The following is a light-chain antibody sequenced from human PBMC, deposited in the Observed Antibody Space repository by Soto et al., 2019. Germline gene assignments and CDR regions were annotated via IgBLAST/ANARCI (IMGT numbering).Light chain of an antibody. CDR3: QQYGRSRT. CDR1: QSVSSSY. V-gene: IGKV3-20*01. J-gene: IGKJ1*01. CDR2: GAS. Sequence: EIVLTQSPGTLSLSPGERATLSCRASQSVSSSYLAWYQQKPGQAPRLLIYGASSRATGIPDRFSGSGSGTDFTLTISRLEPEDSAVSYCQQYGRSRTFGQGTKVDIK.